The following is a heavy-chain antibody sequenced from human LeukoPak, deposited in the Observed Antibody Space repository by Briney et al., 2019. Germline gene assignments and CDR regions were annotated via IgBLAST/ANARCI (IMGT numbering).Heavy chain of an antibody. CDR1: GYTFTSYY. V-gene: IGHV1-46*01. CDR3: ARDPQPPYSSGWYSFDAFDI. J-gene: IGHJ3*02. Sequence: ASVKVSCEASGYTFTSYYMHWVRQAPGQGLEWMGIINPSGGSTSYAQKFQGRVTMTRDMSTSTVYMELSSLRSEDTAVYHCARDPQPPYSSGWYSFDAFDIWGQGTMVTVS. D-gene: IGHD6-19*01. CDR2: INPSGGST.